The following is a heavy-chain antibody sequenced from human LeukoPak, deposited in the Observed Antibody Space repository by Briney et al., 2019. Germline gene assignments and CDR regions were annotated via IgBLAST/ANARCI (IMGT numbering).Heavy chain of an antibody. J-gene: IGHJ4*02. CDR3: AHRATGYQSPFDY. V-gene: IGHV2-5*02. CDR1: ELSFIRHRLG. CDR2: NYSVDDQ. D-gene: IGHD3-9*01. Sequence: SGPTLVKPTLTLTLICTFSELSFIRHRLGVGRVRQPPSKDLEWPAHNYSVDDQRYSPSLMSRLTITKDTSKNQVVLTMTNMDPDDTATYYSAHRATGYQSPFDYWGQGTLVTASS.